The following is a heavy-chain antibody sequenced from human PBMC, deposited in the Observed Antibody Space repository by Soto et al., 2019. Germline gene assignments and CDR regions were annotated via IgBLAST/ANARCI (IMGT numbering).Heavy chain of an antibody. CDR3: ARDVPDTSLFFYYYGMDV. CDR2: ISTVNGNT. CDR1: GYSFTSYG. V-gene: IGHV1-18*01. Sequence: QVHLVQSGAEVRKPGASVKVSCKASGYSFTSYGISWVRQAPGQGLEWMGWISTVNGNTNYAHNLQGRVSMTIDPSTSTAYMELWSLGSDDTAVYYCARDVPDTSLFFYYYGMDVWGQGTTVTVSS. J-gene: IGHJ6*02. D-gene: IGHD2-21*01.